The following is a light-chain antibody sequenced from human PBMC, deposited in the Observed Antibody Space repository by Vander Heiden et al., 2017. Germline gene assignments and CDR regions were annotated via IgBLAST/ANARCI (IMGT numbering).Light chain of an antibody. CDR2: DDN. J-gene: IGLJ3*02. Sequence: NFMLTQPHSASESPGKTVTNSCTRSDVSIASSYVQWYQQRPGSSPTTVIYDDNQRPSGVPDRFSGSIDSSSNSASLTIAGLKTEDEADYYCQSYDSSNQVFGGGTKLTVL. V-gene: IGLV6-57*01. CDR3: QSYDSSNQV. CDR1: DVSIASSY.